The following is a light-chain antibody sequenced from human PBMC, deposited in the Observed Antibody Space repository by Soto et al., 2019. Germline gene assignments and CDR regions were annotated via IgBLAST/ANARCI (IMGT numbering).Light chain of an antibody. CDR2: RNN. Sequence: QSVLTQPPSASGTPGQRVTISCSGSSPNIGSNYVYWYQQLPGTAPKLLIYRNNQRPSWVPDRFSGSKSGTSASLAISGLSSEDESEYYCAAWDDSLSGGVFGGGTKVTVL. J-gene: IGLJ3*02. CDR1: SPNIGSNY. V-gene: IGLV1-47*01. CDR3: AAWDDSLSGGV.